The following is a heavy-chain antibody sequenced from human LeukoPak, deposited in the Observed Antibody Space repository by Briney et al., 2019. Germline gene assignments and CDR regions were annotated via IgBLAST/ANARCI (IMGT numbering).Heavy chain of an antibody. V-gene: IGHV3-23*01. Sequence: GGSLRLSCAASGFTFSSYAMSWVRQAPGKGLEWVSAISGSGGSTYYADSVKGRFTISRDNSKNTLYLQMNSLRAEDTAVYYCANDIGFGGNRVDAFDIWGPGTMVTVSS. D-gene: IGHD4-23*01. J-gene: IGHJ3*02. CDR3: ANDIGFGGNRVDAFDI. CDR1: GFTFSSYA. CDR2: ISGSGGST.